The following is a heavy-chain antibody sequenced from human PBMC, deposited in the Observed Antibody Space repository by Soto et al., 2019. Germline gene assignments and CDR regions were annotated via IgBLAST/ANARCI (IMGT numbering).Heavy chain of an antibody. V-gene: IGHV1-69*13. Sequence: WASVKVSFKASGYTFSSYAISWVRQAPGQGLEWMGGIIPIFGTANYAQKFQGRVTITADESTSTAYMELSSLRSEDTAVYYCARESTVVVRGGRARYFELWGRGTLVTVSS. J-gene: IGHJ2*01. CDR2: IIPIFGTA. D-gene: IGHD3-16*01. CDR1: GYTFSSYA. CDR3: ARESTVVVRGGRARYFEL.